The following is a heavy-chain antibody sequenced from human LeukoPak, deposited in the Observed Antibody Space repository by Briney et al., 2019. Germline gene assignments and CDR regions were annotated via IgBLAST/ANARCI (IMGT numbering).Heavy chain of an antibody. Sequence: GGSLRLSCAGYGFTFSSHWMTWVRQAPGKGLEWVANIKQDGSEKYYVDSVKGRFTISRGNAKSSLYLEMSSLRAEDTAVYYCVRYRDGEYDYWGQGTLVTVSS. CDR1: GFTFSSHW. J-gene: IGHJ4*02. CDR3: VRYRDGEYDY. V-gene: IGHV3-7*01. CDR2: IKQDGSEK. D-gene: IGHD4-17*01.